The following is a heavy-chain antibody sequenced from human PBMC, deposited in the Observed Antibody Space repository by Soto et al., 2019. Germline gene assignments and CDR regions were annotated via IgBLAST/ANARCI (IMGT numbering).Heavy chain of an antibody. CDR1: GYRFTSYW. D-gene: IGHD3-10*01. J-gene: IGHJ6*02. CDR2: IYPGDSDT. V-gene: IGHV5-51*01. Sequence: GDSLKISCKGSGYRFTSYWIGWVRQMPGIGLEWMGVIYPGDSDTRYSPSFQGQVTISADKSISTAYLQWSSLKASDTAMYYCAGGGVRGVITRTRDYYGMDVWGQGTTVTVSS. CDR3: AGGGVRGVITRTRDYYGMDV.